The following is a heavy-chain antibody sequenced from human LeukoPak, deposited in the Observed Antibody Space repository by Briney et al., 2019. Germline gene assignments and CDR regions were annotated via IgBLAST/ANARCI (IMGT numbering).Heavy chain of an antibody. CDR1: GGSISSSSYY. CDR3: ARLDTMVRGVTNDY. Sequence: SETLSLTCTVSGGSISSSSYYWGWIRQPPGKGLEWIGSIYYSGSTYYNPSLKSRVTISVDTSKNQFSLKLSSVTAADTAVYYCARLDTMVRGVTNDYWGQGTLVTVSS. CDR2: IYYSGST. J-gene: IGHJ4*02. V-gene: IGHV4-39*01. D-gene: IGHD3-10*01.